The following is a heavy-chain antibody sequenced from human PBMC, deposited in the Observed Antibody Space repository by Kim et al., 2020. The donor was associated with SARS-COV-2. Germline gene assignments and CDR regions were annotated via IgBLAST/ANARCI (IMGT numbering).Heavy chain of an antibody. V-gene: IGHV1-24*01. J-gene: IGHJ5*02. CDR3: ATEDSSGYSNWFDP. CDR2: FDPEDGET. Sequence: ASVKVSCKVSGYTLTELSMHWVRQAPGKGLEWMGGFDPEDGETIYAQKFQGRVTMTEDTSTDTAYMELSSLRSEDTAVYYCATEDSSGYSNWFDPWGQGTLVTVSS. CDR1: GYTLTELS. D-gene: IGHD3-22*01.